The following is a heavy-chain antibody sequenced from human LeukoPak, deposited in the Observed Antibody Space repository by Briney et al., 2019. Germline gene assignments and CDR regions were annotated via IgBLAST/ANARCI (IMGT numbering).Heavy chain of an antibody. CDR2: MSGSGGST. Sequence: PGGSLRLSCAASGFTFSSYAMSWVRQAPGKGLEWVSAMSGSGGSTYYADSVKGRFTISRDNSKNTLYLQMNSLRAEDTAVYYCAKVDSSGYYEIFDYWGQGTLVTVSS. D-gene: IGHD3-22*01. CDR3: AKVDSSGYYEIFDY. V-gene: IGHV3-23*01. J-gene: IGHJ4*02. CDR1: GFTFSSYA.